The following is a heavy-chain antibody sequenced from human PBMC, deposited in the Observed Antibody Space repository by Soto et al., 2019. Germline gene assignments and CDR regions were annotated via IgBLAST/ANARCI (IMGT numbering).Heavy chain of an antibody. Sequence: PGGSLRLSCSASGFTFSRSDLHWVRQAPGKWLEWVGRVRSKIHNYATSFADSVRGRFTISRNDSDNTVSLEMSGLKSEDTALYYCSRHEEGRRMVFYGMDVWGQGXTVTVYS. CDR1: GFTFSRSD. CDR3: SRHEEGRRMVFYGMDV. J-gene: IGHJ6*02. V-gene: IGHV3-73*01. CDR2: VRSKIHNYAT. D-gene: IGHD2-8*01.